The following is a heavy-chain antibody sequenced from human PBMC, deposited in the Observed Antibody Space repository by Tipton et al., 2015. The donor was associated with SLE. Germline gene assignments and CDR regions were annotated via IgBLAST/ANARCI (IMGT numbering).Heavy chain of an antibody. CDR2: IAYSGST. J-gene: IGHJ6*03. CDR3: ARTKSMLRGRHYYYYYMDV. Sequence: TLSLTCTVSGGSINSGRYFWSWIRQHPGKGLQWIGYIAYSGSTYYNPSLMSRVTMSIDTSKNQFSLRLTSVTAADTAVYFCARTKSMLRGRHYYYYYMDVWGKGTTVTVSS. D-gene: IGHD3-10*01. CDR1: GGSINSGRYF. V-gene: IGHV4-31*03.